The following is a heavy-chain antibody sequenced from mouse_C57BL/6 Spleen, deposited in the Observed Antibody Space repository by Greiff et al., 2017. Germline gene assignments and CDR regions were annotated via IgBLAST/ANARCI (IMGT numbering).Heavy chain of an antibody. CDR1: GFSLTSYG. D-gene: IGHD2-4*01. Sequence: VQRVESGPGLVQPSQSLSITCTVSGFSLTSYGVHWVRQSPGKGLEWLGVIWSGGSTDYNAAFISRLSISKDNSKSQVFFKMNSLQADDTAIYYCARNFDYDGVYFDYWGQGTTLTVSS. CDR2: IWSGGST. CDR3: ARNFDYDGVYFDY. J-gene: IGHJ2*01. V-gene: IGHV2-2*01.